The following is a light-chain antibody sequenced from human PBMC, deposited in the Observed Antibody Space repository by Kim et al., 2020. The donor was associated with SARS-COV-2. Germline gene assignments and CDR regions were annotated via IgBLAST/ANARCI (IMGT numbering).Light chain of an antibody. CDR3: MQALQAPQV. CDR2: LGS. Sequence: DSVMTQSPLSLPVTPGEPASISCRSSQSLLHSNGYNYLDWYLQKPGQSPQLLIYLGSNRASGVPDRLSGSGSGTDFTLKISRVEAEDVGVYYCMQALQAPQVFGGGTKLEI. V-gene: IGKV2-28*01. CDR1: QSLLHSNGYNY. J-gene: IGKJ4*01.